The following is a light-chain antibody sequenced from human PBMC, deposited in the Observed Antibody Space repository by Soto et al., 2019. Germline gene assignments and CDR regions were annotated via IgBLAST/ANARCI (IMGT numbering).Light chain of an antibody. CDR3: QQYDTHGT. V-gene: IGKV1-5*01. CDR2: DAS. CDR1: QDISNY. Sequence: DIQMTQSPSSLSSSVGDRVAITCRASQDISNYLNWYQHKPGKAPXLLIYDASSLESGVPSSLSGSASGTEFTLTISSMQPDDFATYYCQQYDTHGTFGQGTKVDIK. J-gene: IGKJ1*01.